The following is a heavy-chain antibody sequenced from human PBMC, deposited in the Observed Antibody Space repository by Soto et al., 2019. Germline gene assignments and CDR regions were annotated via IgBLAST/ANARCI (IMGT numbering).Heavy chain of an antibody. Sequence: SETLSLTCAVYGGSFSGYYWSWIRQPPGKGLEWIGEINHSGSTNYNPSLKSRVTISVDTSKNQFSLKLSSVTAADTAVYYCARRMGVAGAFDIWGQGTMVTVSS. CDR3: ARRMGVAGAFDI. CDR1: GGSFSGYY. CDR2: INHSGST. V-gene: IGHV4-34*01. D-gene: IGHD6-19*01. J-gene: IGHJ3*02.